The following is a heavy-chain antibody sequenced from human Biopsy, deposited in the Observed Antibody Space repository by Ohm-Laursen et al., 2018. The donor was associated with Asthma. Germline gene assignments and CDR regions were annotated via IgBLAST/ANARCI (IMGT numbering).Heavy chain of an antibody. V-gene: IGHV4-39*01. Sequence: SDTLSLTCSLSSGSGGYMRSGNYYWGWIRQPPGKGLEWIGSIYYSGTTYYNPSLEGRVTVSADTSKNHFSLKLTSVTAADTAVYYCVRGSSSWHHGPFHYYYGLDVWGQGTTATVSS. CDR1: SGSGGYMRSGNYY. CDR3: VRGSSSWHHGPFHYYYGLDV. CDR2: IYYSGTT. J-gene: IGHJ6*02. D-gene: IGHD6-13*01.